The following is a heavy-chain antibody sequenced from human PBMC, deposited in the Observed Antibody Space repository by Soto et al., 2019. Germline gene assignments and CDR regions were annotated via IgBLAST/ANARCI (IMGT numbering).Heavy chain of an antibody. Sequence: QLQLQESGPELVKPSETLSLTCTVSGGSISSSSYYWGWIRQPPGKGLEWIGSIYYSGSTYYNPSFKSRFTMSVATSKNEFSLELSSVTAADTAVYYCVRYSSYYFDYWGQGPLVTVSS. V-gene: IGHV4-39*01. J-gene: IGHJ4*02. D-gene: IGHD6-6*01. CDR1: GGSISSSSYY. CDR3: VRYSSYYFDY. CDR2: IYYSGST.